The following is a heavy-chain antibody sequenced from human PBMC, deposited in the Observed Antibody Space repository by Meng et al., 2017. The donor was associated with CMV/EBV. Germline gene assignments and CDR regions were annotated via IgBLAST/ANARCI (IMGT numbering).Heavy chain of an antibody. V-gene: IGHV1-2*02. CDR2: INPNSGGT. Sequence: GESLKISCKGSGYSFTSYWIGWVRQMPGKGLEWMGWINPNSGGTNYAQKFQGRVTMTRDTSISTAYMELSRLRSDDTAVYYCARVERVVPAAMDVFDYWGQGTLVTVSS. J-gene: IGHJ4*02. CDR1: GYSFTSYW. D-gene: IGHD2-2*01. CDR3: ARVERVVPAAMDVFDY.